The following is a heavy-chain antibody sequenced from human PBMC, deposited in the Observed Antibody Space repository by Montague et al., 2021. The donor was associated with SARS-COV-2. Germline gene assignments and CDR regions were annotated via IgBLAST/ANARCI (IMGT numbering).Heavy chain of an antibody. CDR3: ISGRERDYIVMDV. V-gene: IGHV6-1*01. D-gene: IGHD3-16*01. CDR1: GDSVSSNSVT. CDR2: TYYRSKWYN. Sequence: CAISGDSVSSNSVTWNWVRQSPSRGLEWLGRTYYRSKWYNDYAVSVRGRVTINPDTSKNQFSLQLNSVTPEDTAIYYCISGRERDYIVMDVWGQGTTVTVSS. J-gene: IGHJ6*02.